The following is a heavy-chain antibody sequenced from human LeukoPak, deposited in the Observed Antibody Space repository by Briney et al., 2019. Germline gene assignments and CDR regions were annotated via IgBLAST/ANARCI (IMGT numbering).Heavy chain of an antibody. CDR2: ISYDGSNK. CDR3: AMGGIAAAGISY. V-gene: IGHV3-30-3*01. CDR1: GFTFSSYA. J-gene: IGHJ4*02. Sequence: GGSLRLSCAASGFTFSSYAMHWVRQAPGKGLEWVAVISYDGSNKYYADSVKGRFTISRDNAKNSLYLQMNSLRAEDTAVYYCAMGGIAAAGISYWGQGTLVTVSS. D-gene: IGHD6-13*01.